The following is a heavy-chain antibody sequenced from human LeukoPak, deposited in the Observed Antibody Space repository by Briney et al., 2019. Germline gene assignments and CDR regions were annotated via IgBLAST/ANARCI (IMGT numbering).Heavy chain of an antibody. D-gene: IGHD1-14*01. CDR3: ARDSRSPGPVFSDY. Sequence: ASVMVSCRASGYTFVRHGVNWVRQAPGQGLEWMGWISAYDAKTHYAERLQGRVTMTRDISASTVYVELRSLTSDDTAVYYCARDSRSPGPVFSDYWGQGTLVTVSS. J-gene: IGHJ4*02. V-gene: IGHV1-18*01. CDR2: ISAYDAKT. CDR1: GYTFVRHG.